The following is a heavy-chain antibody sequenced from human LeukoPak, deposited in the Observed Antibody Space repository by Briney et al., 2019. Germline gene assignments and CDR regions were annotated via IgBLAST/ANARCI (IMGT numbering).Heavy chain of an antibody. Sequence: SETLSLTCTVSGGSISSGSYYWGWIRQPPGKGLEWIGYIYYSGSTNYNPSLKSRVTISVDTSKNQFSLKLSSVTAADTAVYYCARGGTYYYDYWGQGTLVTVSS. J-gene: IGHJ4*02. V-gene: IGHV4-61*01. CDR2: IYYSGST. CDR3: ARGGTYYYDY. CDR1: GGSISSGSYY.